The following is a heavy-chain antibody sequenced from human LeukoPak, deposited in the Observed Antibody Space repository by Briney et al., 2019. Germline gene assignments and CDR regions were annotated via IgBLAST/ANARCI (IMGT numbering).Heavy chain of an antibody. Sequence: GSLRLSCAASGFTFSSYEMNWVRQAPGKGLEWVSYISSSGSTIYYADSVKGRFTISRDNAKNSLYLQMNSLRAEDTAVYYCARVYDYRFDYWGQGTLVTVSS. CDR2: ISSSGSTI. CDR3: ARVYDYRFDY. D-gene: IGHD4-11*01. V-gene: IGHV3-48*03. J-gene: IGHJ4*02. CDR1: GFTFSSYE.